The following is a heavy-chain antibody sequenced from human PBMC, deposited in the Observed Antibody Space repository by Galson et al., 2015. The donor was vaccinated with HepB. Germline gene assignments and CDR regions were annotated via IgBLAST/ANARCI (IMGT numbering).Heavy chain of an antibody. CDR3: ARDTGSSGYYYSDY. CDR2: IYTSGST. J-gene: IGHJ4*02. Sequence: ETLSLTCTVSGGSISSYYWSWIRQPAGKGLEWLGRIYTSGSTNYNPSLKSRVTMSVDTSKNQFSLKLSSVTAADTAVYYCARDTGSSGYYYSDYWGQGTLVTVSS. CDR1: GGSISSYY. V-gene: IGHV4-4*07. D-gene: IGHD3-22*01.